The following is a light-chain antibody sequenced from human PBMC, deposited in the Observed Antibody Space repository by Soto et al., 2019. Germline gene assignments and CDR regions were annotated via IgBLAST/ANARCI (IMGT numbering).Light chain of an antibody. V-gene: IGKV3-11*01. CDR2: DAS. CDR1: QSVSSY. J-gene: IGKJ1*01. Sequence: EIVLTQSPATLSLSPGERASLSCRASQSVSSYLAWYQQKPGQAPRLLIYDASNRATDIPARFRGSGSGTYFTLTISSLEPEDFAVYYCQQRTNWPPRWTFGQGTKVEIK. CDR3: QQRTNWPPRWT.